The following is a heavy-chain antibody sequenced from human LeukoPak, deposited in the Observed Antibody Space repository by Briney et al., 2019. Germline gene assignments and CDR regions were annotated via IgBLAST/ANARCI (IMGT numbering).Heavy chain of an antibody. J-gene: IGHJ4*02. CDR3: ARGYIWGSYGFDY. Sequence: GGSLRLSCAASGFSFSSYEMNWVRQAPGKGLEWVSYISSSGNTIYYADSVKGRFTISRDNAKNSLYLQMNSLRAEDTAVYYCARGYIWGSYGFDYWGQGTLVTVSS. D-gene: IGHD3-16*01. CDR2: ISSSGNTI. V-gene: IGHV3-48*03. CDR1: GFSFSSYE.